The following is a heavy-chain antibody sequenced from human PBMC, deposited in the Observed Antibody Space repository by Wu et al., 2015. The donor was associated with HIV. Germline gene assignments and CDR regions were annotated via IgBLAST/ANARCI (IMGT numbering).Heavy chain of an antibody. D-gene: IGHD2-21*01. CDR3: ATNCGGDCYPTAGFDY. CDR1: GGTFSSYA. CDR2: IIPIFGTA. J-gene: IGHJ4*02. Sequence: QVQLVQSGAEVKKPGSSVKVSCKASGGTFSSYAISWVRQAPGXGLEWMGRIIPIFGTANYAQKFQGRVTIAADESTSTAYMELSSLRSEDTAVYYCATNCGGDCYPTAGFDYWAREPWSPSPQ. V-gene: IGHV1-69*13.